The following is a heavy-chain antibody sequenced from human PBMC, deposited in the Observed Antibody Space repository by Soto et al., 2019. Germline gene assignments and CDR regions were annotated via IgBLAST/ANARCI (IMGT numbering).Heavy chain of an antibody. CDR2: INHRGTT. J-gene: IGHJ6*02. Sequence: PSETLSLTCGVYGGSFSGYHWTWIRQSPGKGLEWIGEINHRGTTNYNLSLKSRVTMSVDTAKNQFSLKVTSVTAADTAVYYCAREEVAQWFTKGYYGMDVWGQGTTVTVSS. CDR1: GGSFSGYH. D-gene: IGHD2-8*01. CDR3: AREEVAQWFTKGYYGMDV. V-gene: IGHV4-34*01.